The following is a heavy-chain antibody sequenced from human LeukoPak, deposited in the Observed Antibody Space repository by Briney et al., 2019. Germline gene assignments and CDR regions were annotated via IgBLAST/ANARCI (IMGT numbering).Heavy chain of an antibody. J-gene: IGHJ6*03. CDR1: GFTFSSYW. CDR2: IKQDGSEK. D-gene: IGHD6-13*01. Sequence: GGSLRLSCAASGFTFSSYWMSWVRQAPGKGLEWVANIKQDGSEKYYVDSVKGRFTISRDNSKNTLYLQMNSLRAEDTAVYYCARALASSSWYRYYYYMDVWGKGTTVTVSS. V-gene: IGHV3-7*01. CDR3: ARALASSSWYRYYYYMDV.